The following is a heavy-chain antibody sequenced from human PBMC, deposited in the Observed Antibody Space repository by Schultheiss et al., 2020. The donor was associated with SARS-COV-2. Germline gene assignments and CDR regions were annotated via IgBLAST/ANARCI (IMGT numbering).Heavy chain of an antibody. V-gene: IGHV3-15*01. Sequence: GGSLRLSCAASGFTFSTYAMSWVRQAPGKGLEWVALIKTKTDGGTTDYAAPVKGRFTISRDDSKNRLYLQMNSLKTEDTAVYYCTTLTMIDVHGDYWGQGTLVTVSS. CDR1: GFTFSTYA. D-gene: IGHD3-22*01. CDR2: IKTKTDGGTT. J-gene: IGHJ4*02. CDR3: TTLTMIDVHGDY.